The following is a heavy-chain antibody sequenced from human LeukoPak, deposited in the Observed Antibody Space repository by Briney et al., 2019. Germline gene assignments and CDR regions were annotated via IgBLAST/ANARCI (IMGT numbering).Heavy chain of an antibody. J-gene: IGHJ4*02. D-gene: IGHD5-12*01. V-gene: IGHV4-39*07. CDR2: INYNWRT. Sequence: PSETLSLTCTISDDSISSNRYFWAWIRQPPGGGLEWIASINYNWRTYYNPSLKSRVTISVDTSKNQFSLKLSSVTAADTAMYYCARVSGYDWESFYDYWGQGSLVTVSS. CDR3: ARVSGYDWESFYDY. CDR1: DDSISSNRYF.